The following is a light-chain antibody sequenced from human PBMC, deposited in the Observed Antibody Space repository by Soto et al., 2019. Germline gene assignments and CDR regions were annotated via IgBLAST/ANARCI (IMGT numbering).Light chain of an antibody. Sequence: DIQMSQSLSTLSASLGDRVTITCRASQSISRWLAWYQQKPGKAPKVLIYDASNLESGVPSRFSGSGSGTEFTLTISSLQPDVFEASSSTHYYSYSLYDFGPGTKL. J-gene: IGKJ2*01. V-gene: IGKV1-5*01. CDR2: DAS. CDR3: THYYSYSLYD. CDR1: QSISRW.